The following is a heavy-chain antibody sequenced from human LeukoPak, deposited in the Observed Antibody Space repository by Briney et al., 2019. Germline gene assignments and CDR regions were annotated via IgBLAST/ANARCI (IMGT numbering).Heavy chain of an antibody. V-gene: IGHV3-48*04. D-gene: IGHD2-8*01. Sequence: GGSLRLSCAASGFIFSTSTMNWVRQAPGKGLEWVSYISSSSSTVFHADSVKGRFTISRDNAESSLFLHMNSLRAEDTAIYYCVRDSYYAFDIWGQGTVVAVSS. CDR2: ISSSSSTV. J-gene: IGHJ3*02. CDR3: VRDSYYAFDI. CDR1: GFIFSTST.